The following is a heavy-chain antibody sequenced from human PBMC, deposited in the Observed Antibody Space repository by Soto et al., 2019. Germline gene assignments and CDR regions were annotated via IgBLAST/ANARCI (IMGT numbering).Heavy chain of an antibody. CDR1: GFSLSADGVG. V-gene: IGHV2-5*02. Sequence: QITLKESGPTLVKPTQTLTLTCTFSGFSLSADGVGVGWIRQPPGKALEWLALIYWDDDKRSRPSLKSRLTITKDTSKTQVVLTMTNTDPVDTATYYCAHASGGTIWPNDAFAVWGQGTVVTVSS. J-gene: IGHJ3*01. CDR3: AHASGGTIWPNDAFAV. CDR2: IYWDDDK.